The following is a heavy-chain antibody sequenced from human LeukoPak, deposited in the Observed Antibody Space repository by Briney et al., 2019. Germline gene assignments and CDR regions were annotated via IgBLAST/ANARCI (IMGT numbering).Heavy chain of an antibody. CDR2: INHSGST. J-gene: IGHJ6*02. Sequence: KPGGSLRLSCAASGFTFSSYAMSWVRQPPGKGLEWIGEINHSGSTNYNPSLKSRVTISVDTSKNQFSLKLSSVTAADTAVYYCARGLVVVVAASGGMDVWGQGTTVTVSS. D-gene: IGHD2-15*01. CDR3: ARGLVVVVAASGGMDV. V-gene: IGHV4-34*01. CDR1: GFTFSSYA.